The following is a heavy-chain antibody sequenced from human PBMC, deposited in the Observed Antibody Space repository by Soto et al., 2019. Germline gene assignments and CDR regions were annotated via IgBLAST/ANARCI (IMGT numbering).Heavy chain of an antibody. J-gene: IGHJ6*02. Sequence: SVKVSCKASGGTFSSYTISWVRQAPGQGLEWMGRIIPILGIANYAQKFQGRVTITADKSTSTAYMELSSLRSEDTAVYYCARDPSIVSTTGTYYYYYGIDVWAQGTTVTVSS. D-gene: IGHD5-12*01. CDR2: IIPILGIA. V-gene: IGHV1-69*02. CDR3: ARDPSIVSTTGTYYYYYGIDV. CDR1: GGTFSSYT.